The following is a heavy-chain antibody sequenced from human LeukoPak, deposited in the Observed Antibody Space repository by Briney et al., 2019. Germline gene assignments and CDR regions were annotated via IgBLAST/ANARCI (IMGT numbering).Heavy chain of an antibody. V-gene: IGHV4-59*08. CDR3: ARHLNDCGDDCYIFDY. CDR2: IYYSGST. D-gene: IGHD2-21*01. J-gene: IGHJ4*02. Sequence: SETLSLTCTVSGGSIFSYYWSWIRQPPGKGLEWMGYIYYSGSTNYNPSLKSRVTISVDTSKNQFSLRVSSVTAADTAVYYCARHLNDCGDDCYIFDYWGQGTLVTVSS. CDR1: GGSIFSYY.